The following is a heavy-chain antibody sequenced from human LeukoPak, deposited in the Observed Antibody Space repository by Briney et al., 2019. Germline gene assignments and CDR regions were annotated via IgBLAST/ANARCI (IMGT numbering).Heavy chain of an antibody. Sequence: GGSLRLSCTASGFTFGDYAMNWFRQAPGKGLEWVGFIRSKPYGGTTEYAASVKGRFTISRDDSKSIAYLQMNSLKTEDTAVYYCTRGGNYDSSGYYYGYFDYWGQGTLVTVSS. J-gene: IGHJ4*02. CDR3: TRGGNYDSSGYYYGYFDY. D-gene: IGHD3-22*01. CDR1: GFTFGDYA. CDR2: IRSKPYGGTT. V-gene: IGHV3-49*03.